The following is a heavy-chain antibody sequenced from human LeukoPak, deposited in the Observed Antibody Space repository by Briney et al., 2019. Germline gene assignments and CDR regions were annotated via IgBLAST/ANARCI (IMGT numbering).Heavy chain of an antibody. J-gene: IGHJ4*02. Sequence: ASVKVSCKASGYTFTGYYMHWVRQAPGQGLEWMGWLNPNSGGTNYAQKFQGRVTMTRDTSISTAYMELSRLRSDDTAVYYCAREGVVVATTSFDYWGQGTLVTVSS. V-gene: IGHV1-2*02. CDR1: GYTFTGYY. D-gene: IGHD3-22*01. CDR2: LNPNSGGT. CDR3: AREGVVVATTSFDY.